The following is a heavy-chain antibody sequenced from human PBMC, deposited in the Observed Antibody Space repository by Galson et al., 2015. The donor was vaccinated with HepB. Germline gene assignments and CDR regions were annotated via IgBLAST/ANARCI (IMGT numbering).Heavy chain of an antibody. CDR2: IKSRTDGGTT. Sequence: SLRLSCAASGFTFSDDGMSWVRQAPGKGLEWIGRIKSRTDGGTTDYAATVKGRFTISKDDSKNTLLLQINGLKTEDTAVYHCTTDALTLAVVVADDAFDLWGQGTMVTVSS. V-gene: IGHV3-15*01. J-gene: IGHJ3*01. D-gene: IGHD2-15*01. CDR1: GFTFSDDG. CDR3: TTDALTLAVVVADDAFDL.